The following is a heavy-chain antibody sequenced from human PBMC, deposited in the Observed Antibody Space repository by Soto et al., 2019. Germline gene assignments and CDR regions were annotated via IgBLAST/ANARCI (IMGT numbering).Heavy chain of an antibody. D-gene: IGHD5-18*01. CDR2: IYPGDSDT. CDR1: GYSFTSYW. V-gene: IGHV5-51*01. Sequence: HGESLKISCKGSGYSFTSYWIGWVRQMPGKGLEWMGIIYPGDSDTRYSPSFQGQVTISADKSISTAYLQWSSLKASDTAMYYCASYSYGQNYYMDVWGKGTTVTVSS. J-gene: IGHJ6*03. CDR3: ASYSYGQNYYMDV.